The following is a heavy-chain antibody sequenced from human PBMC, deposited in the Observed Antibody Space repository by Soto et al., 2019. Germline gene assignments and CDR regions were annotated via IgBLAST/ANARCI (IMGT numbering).Heavy chain of an antibody. CDR2: IYYGGST. Sequence: SETLSLTCAVSGGSMSSGDYSWNWIRQPPGKGLEWIGYIYYGGSTYNNPSLQSRVTISVDTSKNQFSLKLSSVTAADTAVYYCAGRWGNTFAYWSQGTLVTVSS. D-gene: IGHD7-27*01. CDR3: AGRWGNTFAY. CDR1: GGSMSSGDYS. V-gene: IGHV4-30-2*01. J-gene: IGHJ4*02.